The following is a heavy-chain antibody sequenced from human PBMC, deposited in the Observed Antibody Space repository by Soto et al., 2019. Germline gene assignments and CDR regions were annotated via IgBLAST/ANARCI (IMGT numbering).Heavy chain of an antibody. D-gene: IGHD1-26*01. J-gene: IGHJ6*02. CDR1: GGSMNIHY. V-gene: IGHV4-4*07. CDR2: ISASGTT. Sequence: QVQLQESGPRLVKPSETLSLSCTVSGGSMNIHYWTWIRQPAGKGLEWVGRISASGTTNYNPSLKSHLAMSMDTSRNIFSLRLISITAADSAVYYCAKEGLRWDAGAMDDWGQGTTVTVS. CDR3: AKEGLRWDAGAMDD.